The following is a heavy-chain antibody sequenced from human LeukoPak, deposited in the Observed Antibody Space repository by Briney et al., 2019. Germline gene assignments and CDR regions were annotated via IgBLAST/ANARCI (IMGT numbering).Heavy chain of an antibody. CDR3: ARDRGDYAHYYYAMDV. Sequence: GASVKVSCKASEYTFTSYVMNWVRQAPGQGLEWMGWINTNTGNPTYAHGFTGRFVFSLDTSVSTAYLQINSLKAEDTAVYYCARDRGDYAHYYYAMDVWGQGTTVTVSS. CDR1: EYTFTSYV. CDR2: INTNTGNP. D-gene: IGHD4-17*01. J-gene: IGHJ6*02. V-gene: IGHV7-4-1*02.